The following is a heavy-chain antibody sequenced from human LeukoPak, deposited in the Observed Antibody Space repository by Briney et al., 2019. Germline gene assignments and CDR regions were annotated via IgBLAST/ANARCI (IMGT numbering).Heavy chain of an antibody. CDR1: GFTFSSSW. V-gene: IGHV3-7*01. CDR3: ARDKIEGATLFDY. J-gene: IGHJ4*02. D-gene: IGHD1-26*01. Sequence: PGGSLRLSCAASGFTFSSSWMTWVRQAPGKGLEWVASIREDGSQRSAVDSVRGRFTIARDNAKNSVYLQMDSLRAEDTAMYYCARDKIEGATLFDYWGRGTLVTVSS. CDR2: IREDGSQR.